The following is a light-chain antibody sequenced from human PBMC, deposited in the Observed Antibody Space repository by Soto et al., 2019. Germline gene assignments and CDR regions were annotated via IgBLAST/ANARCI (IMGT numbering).Light chain of an antibody. J-gene: IGLJ1*01. Sequence: QSVLTQPPSVSGSPGQSVTISCTGTSSDVGSYNRVSWYQQSPGTAPKLMIYEVSNRTSGVPDRFSGSKSGNTASLTISGLQAEDEADYYCSSYTSSSTYVFGTGTKVTVL. V-gene: IGLV2-18*02. CDR2: EVS. CDR1: SSDVGSYNR. CDR3: SSYTSSSTYV.